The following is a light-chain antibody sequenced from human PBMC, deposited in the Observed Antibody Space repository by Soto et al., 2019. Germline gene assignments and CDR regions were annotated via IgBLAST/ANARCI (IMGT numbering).Light chain of an antibody. Sequence: DIQMTQSPATLSASVGDRVSITCRASQDISRWLAWYQQKPGKAPKVLIWDASSLQRGVPSRFTGSGSGTEFTLTINGLQPDDFATYYCQQDNGYRTWTFGQVTKVEIK. CDR2: DAS. CDR3: QQDNGYRTWT. CDR1: QDISRW. V-gene: IGKV1-5*01. J-gene: IGKJ1*01.